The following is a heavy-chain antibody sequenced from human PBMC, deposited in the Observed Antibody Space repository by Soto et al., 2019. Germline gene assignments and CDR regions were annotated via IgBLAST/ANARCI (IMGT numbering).Heavy chain of an antibody. CDR2: IIPIFGTA. Sequence: SVKVSCKASVGTFSSYAISWGRQAPGQGLEWMGGIIPIFGTANYAQKFQGRVTITADESTSTAYMELSSVTAADTAVYYCARGRTAARYMDVWGKGTTVTVSS. CDR1: VGTFSSYA. V-gene: IGHV1-69*13. D-gene: IGHD6-6*01. J-gene: IGHJ6*03. CDR3: ARGRTAARYMDV.